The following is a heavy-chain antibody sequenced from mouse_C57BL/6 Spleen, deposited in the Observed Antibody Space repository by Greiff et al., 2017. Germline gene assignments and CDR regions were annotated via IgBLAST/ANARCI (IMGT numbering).Heavy chain of an antibody. D-gene: IGHD1-1*01. V-gene: IGHV1-19*01. CDR3: ARKGYYGSDFDD. CDR1: GYTFTDYY. J-gene: IGHJ2*01. CDR2: INPYNGGT. Sequence: EVKLQQSGPVLVKPGASVKMSCKASGYTFTDYYMNWVKQSHGKSLEWIGVINPYNGGTSYNQKFKGKATLTVDKSSSTAYMELNSLTSEDSAVYYCARKGYYGSDFDDWGQGTTLTVSS.